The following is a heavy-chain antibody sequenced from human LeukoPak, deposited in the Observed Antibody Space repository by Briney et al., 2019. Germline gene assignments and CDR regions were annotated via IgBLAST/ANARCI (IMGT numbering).Heavy chain of an antibody. V-gene: IGHV3-30*18. J-gene: IGHJ4*02. Sequence: GGSLILSCPASGFTFSSYGMHWVRQAPGKGMEWVAVISYDGSNKYYADSVKGRFTISRDNSKNTLYLQMNSLRAEDTAVYYCAKDYYGSGFDYWGQGTLVTVSS. CDR1: GFTFSSYG. CDR2: ISYDGSNK. CDR3: AKDYYGSGFDY. D-gene: IGHD3-10*01.